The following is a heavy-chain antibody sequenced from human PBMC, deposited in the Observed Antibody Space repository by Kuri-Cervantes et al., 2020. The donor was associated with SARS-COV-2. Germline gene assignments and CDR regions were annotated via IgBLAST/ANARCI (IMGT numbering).Heavy chain of an antibody. J-gene: IGHJ4*02. CDR2: ISYEGRN. CDR3: ARITIFGVVASQ. V-gene: IGHV3-30*07. D-gene: IGHD3-3*01. Sequence: GGSLRLSCAASGFTFSYYYMSGVRQAPGKGLEWVAIISYEGRNEYIDSVKGRFTISRDNSKNTLYLQMNSLRAEDTAVYYCARITIFGVVASQWGQGTLVTVSS. CDR1: GFTFSYYY.